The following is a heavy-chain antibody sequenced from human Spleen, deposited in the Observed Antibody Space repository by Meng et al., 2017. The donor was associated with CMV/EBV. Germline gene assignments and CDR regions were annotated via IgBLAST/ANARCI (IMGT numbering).Heavy chain of an antibody. D-gene: IGHD5/OR15-5a*01. V-gene: IGHV3-30*02. CDR2: IRYDGSNK. J-gene: IGHJ5*02. CDR3: AKAHLVYYKWFDP. CDR1: GFTFSSYG. Sequence: GESLKISCAASGFTFSSYGMHWVRQAPGKGLEWVAFIRYDGSNKYYADSVKGRFTISRDNSRNTLYLQMNSLRVGDTAVYYCAKAHLVYYKWFDPWGQGTLVTVSS.